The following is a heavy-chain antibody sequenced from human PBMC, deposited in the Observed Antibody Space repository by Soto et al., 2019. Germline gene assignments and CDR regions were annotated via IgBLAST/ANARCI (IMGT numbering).Heavy chain of an antibody. Sequence: EVQLLESGGGLVQPGGSLRLSCTASGFTFSSFGMSWVRQAPGKGLEWVSSLSGDGTTTYYVDSVKGRFTISRDNSKNTLSLQMNSLTTEDTAVYYCAKDITVDSSAYNYWGQGILVTVSS. V-gene: IGHV3-23*01. CDR3: AKDITVDSSAYNY. D-gene: IGHD3-22*01. J-gene: IGHJ4*02. CDR2: LSGDGTTT. CDR1: GFTFSSFG.